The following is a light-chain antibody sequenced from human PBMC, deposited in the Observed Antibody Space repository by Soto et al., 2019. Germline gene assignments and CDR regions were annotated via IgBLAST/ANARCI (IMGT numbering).Light chain of an antibody. V-gene: IGLV2-23*03. J-gene: IGLJ3*02. CDR3: CSYAASSTFV. CDR2: EGS. Sequence: QSVLTQPASVSGSPGQSITISCTGTSSDVGSYNLVSWYQKHPGKAPKLMIYEGSKRPSGVSNRFSGSKSGNTASLTISGLQAEDEADYYCCSYAASSTFVFGGGTKVTVL. CDR1: SSDVGSYNL.